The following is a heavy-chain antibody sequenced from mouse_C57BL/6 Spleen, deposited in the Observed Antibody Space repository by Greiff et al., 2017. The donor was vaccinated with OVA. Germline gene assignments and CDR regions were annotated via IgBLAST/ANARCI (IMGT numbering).Heavy chain of an antibody. CDR3: TRGLDGIYYAMDY. CDR2: ISSGGDYI. V-gene: IGHV5-9-1*02. D-gene: IGHD4-1*01. CDR1: GFTFSSYA. Sequence: EVKLVESGEGLVKPGGSLKLSCAASGFTFSSYAMSWVRQTPEKRLEWVAYISSGGDYIYYADTVKGRFTISRDNARNTLYLQMSSLKSEDTAMYYCTRGLDGIYYAMDYWGQGTSVTVSS. J-gene: IGHJ4*01.